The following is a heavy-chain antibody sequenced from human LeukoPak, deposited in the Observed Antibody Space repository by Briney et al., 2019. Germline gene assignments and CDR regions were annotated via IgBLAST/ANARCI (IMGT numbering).Heavy chain of an antibody. D-gene: IGHD2/OR15-2a*01. CDR1: GFTFSTYS. CDR3: AILSWDGRGSFY. V-gene: IGHV3-23*01. J-gene: IGHJ4*02. CDR2: SRSGGENT. Sequence: PGGSLRLSCAASGFTFSTYSMSWVRQAPGKGLEGVSASRSGGENTYYADSVRGRFTISRDNSRGTLSLQMNSLRAEHTAVYFCAILSWDGRGSFYWGQGTLVTVSS.